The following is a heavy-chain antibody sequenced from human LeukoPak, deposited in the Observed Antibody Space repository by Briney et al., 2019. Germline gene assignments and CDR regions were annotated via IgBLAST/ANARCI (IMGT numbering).Heavy chain of an antibody. Sequence: GASVKVSCKASGGTFSSYAISWVRQAPGQGLEWMGRIIPILGIANYAQKFQGRVTITADKSTSTAYMELSSLRSEDTAVYYCARDIRYDILTGYEEPWLWGQGTLVTVSS. V-gene: IGHV1-69*04. J-gene: IGHJ4*02. CDR1: GGTFSSYA. CDR3: ARDIRYDILTGYEEPWL. CDR2: IIPILGIA. D-gene: IGHD3-9*01.